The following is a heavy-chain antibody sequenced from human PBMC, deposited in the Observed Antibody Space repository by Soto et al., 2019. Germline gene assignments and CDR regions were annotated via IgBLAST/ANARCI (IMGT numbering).Heavy chain of an antibody. V-gene: IGHV5-51*01. CDR2: IHPRDSDT. J-gene: IGHJ2*01. Sequence: PGESLKISCQGSGYYFSDYWIGWVRQMPGRGLEWMGIIHPRDSDTKYSPSFQGHVTFSVDTSTGTAFLYWNSLKASDTAIYYCARQYYNFWSGSYSGSSYFDFWGRGTLVTVSS. CDR1: GYYFSDYW. CDR3: ARQYYNFWSGSYSGSSYFDF. D-gene: IGHD3-3*01.